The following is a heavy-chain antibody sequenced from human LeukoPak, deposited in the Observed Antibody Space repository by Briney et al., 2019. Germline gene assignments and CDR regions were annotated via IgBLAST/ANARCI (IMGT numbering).Heavy chain of an antibody. CDR3: ARGRGYVRFYYYYGMDV. D-gene: IGHD5-12*01. CDR1: GGSISSSNW. V-gene: IGHV4-4*02. CDR2: IYHSGST. Sequence: PSETLSLTCAVSGGSISSSNWWSWVRQPPGKGLEWIGEIYHSGSTNYNPSLKSRVTISVDTSKNQFSLKLSSVTAADTAVYYCARGRGYVRFYYYYGMDVWGQGTTVTVSS. J-gene: IGHJ6*02.